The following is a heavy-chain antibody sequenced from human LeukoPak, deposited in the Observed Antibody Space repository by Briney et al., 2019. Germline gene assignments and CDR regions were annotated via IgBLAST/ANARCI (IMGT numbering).Heavy chain of an antibody. CDR2: IIPIFGTA. Sequence: SVKVSCKASGGTFSSYAISWVRQAPGQGLEWMGGIIPIFGTANYAQKFQGRVTITADESTSTAYMELSSLRSEDTAVYYCVSPRYWQQLVSYGMDVWGQGTTVTASS. J-gene: IGHJ6*02. CDR3: VSPRYWQQLVSYGMDV. V-gene: IGHV1-69*13. CDR1: GGTFSSYA. D-gene: IGHD6-13*01.